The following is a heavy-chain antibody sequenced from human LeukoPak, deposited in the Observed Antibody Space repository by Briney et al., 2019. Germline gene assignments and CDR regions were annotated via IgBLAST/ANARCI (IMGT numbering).Heavy chain of an antibody. Sequence: PGRSLRLSCAASGFTFSTYAMHWVRQAPGKALEWVAIIWHDGTTKYYADSVKGRFTISRDNSKNTLFLQMNSLRAEDTAVYYCARVNYDTSAFDALDIWGQGTMVTVSS. CDR3: ARVNYDTSAFDALDI. CDR1: GFTFSTYA. J-gene: IGHJ3*02. CDR2: IWHDGTTK. D-gene: IGHD3-22*01. V-gene: IGHV3-33*01.